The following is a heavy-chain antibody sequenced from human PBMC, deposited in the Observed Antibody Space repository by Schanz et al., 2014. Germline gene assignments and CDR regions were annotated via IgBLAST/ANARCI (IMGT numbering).Heavy chain of an antibody. J-gene: IGHJ6*02. Sequence: EVQLVESGGGLVQPGGSLRLSCAASGFTFSSYAMSWVRQAPGKGLEWVSAISGGGGSTYYADSVKGRFTISRDNSKNTLFLQVNSLRAEDTAVYYCAKDHFGHYDSSGCSDCYYYGMDVWGQGTTVTVSS. D-gene: IGHD3-22*01. V-gene: IGHV3-23*04. CDR2: ISGGGGST. CDR3: AKDHFGHYDSSGCSDCYYYGMDV. CDR1: GFTFSSYA.